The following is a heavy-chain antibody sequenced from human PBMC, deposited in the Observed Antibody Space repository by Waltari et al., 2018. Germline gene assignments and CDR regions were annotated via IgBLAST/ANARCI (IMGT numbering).Heavy chain of an antibody. J-gene: IGHJ6*02. CDR3: ARDLFRSMIPDV. CDR1: GCSINSGSYS. CDR2: ISTSGST. D-gene: IGHD3-22*01. V-gene: IGHV4-61*09. Sequence: QVQLQESGPGLVQPSQTLSLPCTVSGCSINSGSYSWRWIRQPAGKGLEWIGYISTSGSTNYNPSLKSRVTISVDTSKNQFSLKLSSVTAADTAVYYCARDLFRSMIPDVWGQGTTVTVSS.